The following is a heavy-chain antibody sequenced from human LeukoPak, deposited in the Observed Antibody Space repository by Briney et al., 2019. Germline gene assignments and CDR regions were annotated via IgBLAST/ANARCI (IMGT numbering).Heavy chain of an antibody. D-gene: IGHD3-3*01. CDR3: TREGDFWDFHM. J-gene: IGHJ3*02. V-gene: IGHV1-8*03. Sequence: ASVKVSCKASGYTFTSYGISWVRQATGQGLEWLGWMNPNNGHTGYAPKLQDRVILTRDTSISTAYLELSSLTSEDTAVYYCTREGDFWDFHMWGQGTMVTVSS. CDR1: GYTFTSYG. CDR2: MNPNNGHT.